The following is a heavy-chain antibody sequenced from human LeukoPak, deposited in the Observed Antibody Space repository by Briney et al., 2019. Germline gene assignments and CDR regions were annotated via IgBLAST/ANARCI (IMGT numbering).Heavy chain of an antibody. D-gene: IGHD3-22*01. V-gene: IGHV3-23*01. Sequence: GGSLRLSCAASGFTFSKYAMHWVRQAPGQGLEWVSTISGSGDFTYYADSVKGRFTVSRDNSKYTLYLQVNSLRPEDTALYYCAKDFEHYDSSEYYPVDPFDFWGQGTMVTVSS. J-gene: IGHJ3*01. CDR1: GFTFSKYA. CDR3: AKDFEHYDSSEYYPVDPFDF. CDR2: ISGSGDFT.